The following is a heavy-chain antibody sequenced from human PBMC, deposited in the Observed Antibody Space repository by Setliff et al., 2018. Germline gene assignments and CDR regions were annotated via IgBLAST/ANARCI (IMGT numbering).Heavy chain of an antibody. CDR3: ARVPALGGMVGTHGIDY. CDR2: MYHGGTT. V-gene: IGHV4-38-2*01. J-gene: IGHJ4*02. CDR1: SLSVSSGYF. Sequence: PSETLSLTCAVSSLSVSSGYFWGWIRQTPGKGLEWIGCMYHGGTTHYNPSLKSRVTISLDTSRNEFSLKLTSVTAADTAVYYCARVPALGGMVGTHGIDYWGQGTLVTAPQ. D-gene: IGHD1-26*01.